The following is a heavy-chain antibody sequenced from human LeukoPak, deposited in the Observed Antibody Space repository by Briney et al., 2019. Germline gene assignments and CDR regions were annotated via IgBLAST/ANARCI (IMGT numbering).Heavy chain of an antibody. CDR2: INPSGGST. V-gene: IGHV1-46*01. CDR3: ARQSSDSSGSDAFDI. Sequence: ASVKVSCKASGYTFTTYYMHWVRQAPGQGLEWMGIINPSGGSTTYAQKFQGRVTMTRDTSTSTVYMELSSLRSEDTAVYYCARQSSDSSGSDAFDIWGQGTTVTVSS. J-gene: IGHJ3*02. D-gene: IGHD3-22*01. CDR1: GYTFTTYY.